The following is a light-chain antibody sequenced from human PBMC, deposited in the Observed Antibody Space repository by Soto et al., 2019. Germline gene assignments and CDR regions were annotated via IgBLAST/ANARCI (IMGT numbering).Light chain of an antibody. Sequence: QSALTQPASVSGSPGQSITISCTGTSSDVGGYNYVSWYQQHPGKAPKLMIYAVTDRPSGVSSRFSGSKSGNTASLTISGLQAEDEADYYCSSYTSSLYVFGTGTKVTVL. CDR3: SSYTSSLYV. J-gene: IGLJ1*01. CDR1: SSDVGGYNY. CDR2: AVT. V-gene: IGLV2-14*01.